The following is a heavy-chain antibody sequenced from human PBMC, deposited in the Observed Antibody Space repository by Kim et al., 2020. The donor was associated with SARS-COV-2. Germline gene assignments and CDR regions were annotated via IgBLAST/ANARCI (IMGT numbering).Heavy chain of an antibody. CDR2: IRYSASNI. D-gene: IGHD2-2*01. V-gene: IGHV3-11*01. J-gene: IGHJ4*02. CDR1: GFSFSDYY. Sequence: GGSLRLSCAASGFSFSDYYMSWIRQAPGKGLEWVSYIRYSASNIYYADSVKGRFTISRDNAKNSLYLQMNTLRAEDTAMYYCARVTTWHFFDYWGQGTLVTVSS. CDR3: ARVTTWHFFDY.